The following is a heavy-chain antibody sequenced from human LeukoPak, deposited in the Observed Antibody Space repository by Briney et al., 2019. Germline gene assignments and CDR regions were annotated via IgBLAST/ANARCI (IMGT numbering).Heavy chain of an antibody. D-gene: IGHD3-22*01. CDR3: AKRGVVIRVILVGFHREAYYFDS. CDR1: GITLSNYG. V-gene: IGHV3-23*01. Sequence: GGSLRLSCAVSGITLSNYGMSWVRQAPGKGLEWVAGISGSGGRTNYVDSVKGRFTISRDNPKNTLYLQMNSLRAEDTAVYFCAKRGVVIRVILVGFHREAYYFDSWGQGALVTVSS. J-gene: IGHJ4*02. CDR2: ISGSGGRT.